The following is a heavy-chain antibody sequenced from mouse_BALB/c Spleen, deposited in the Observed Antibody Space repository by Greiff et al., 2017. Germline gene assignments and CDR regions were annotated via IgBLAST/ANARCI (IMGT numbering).Heavy chain of an antibody. CDR3: TRRDGNYDWYFDV. V-gene: IGHV1S29*02. CDR1: GYTFTDYN. Sequence: SGPELVKPGASVKISCKASGYTFTDYNMHWVKQSHGKSLEWIGYIYPYNGGTGYNQKFKSKATLTVDNSSSTAYMELRSLTSEDSAVYYCTRRDGNYDWYFDVWGAGTTVTVSS. D-gene: IGHD2-1*01. J-gene: IGHJ1*01. CDR2: IYPYNGGT.